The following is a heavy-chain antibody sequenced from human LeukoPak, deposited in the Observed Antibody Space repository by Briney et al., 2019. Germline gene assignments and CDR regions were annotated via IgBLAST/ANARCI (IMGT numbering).Heavy chain of an antibody. D-gene: IGHD1-26*01. CDR3: ARETRSSGATTYFDL. J-gene: IGHJ2*01. Sequence: KAGGSLRLSCAASGFTFSDYTMNWVRQAPGKGLEWVSSIRSRANDEYYADSVKGRFTISRDNAKNSLFLQMNSLRAEDTAVYYCARETRSSGATTYFDLWGRGTLVTVFS. CDR2: IRSRANDE. V-gene: IGHV3-21*01. CDR1: GFTFSDYT.